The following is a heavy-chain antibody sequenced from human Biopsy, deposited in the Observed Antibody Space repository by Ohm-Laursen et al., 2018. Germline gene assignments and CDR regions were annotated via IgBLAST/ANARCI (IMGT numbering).Heavy chain of an antibody. Sequence: GASVTVSCKSTGGTFIGFDINWVRQVPGQGLEWMGWMNPDSGRSNWAAKLQGRLSMTRITSVSTAFMELTSLRPEDTAVYYCALGGVVGSQMVYAKPGMAVGGQGTTVTASS. V-gene: IGHV1-8*01. CDR3: ALGGVVGSQMVYAKPGMAV. CDR2: MNPDSGRS. D-gene: IGHD2-8*01. CDR1: GGTFIGFD. J-gene: IGHJ6*01.